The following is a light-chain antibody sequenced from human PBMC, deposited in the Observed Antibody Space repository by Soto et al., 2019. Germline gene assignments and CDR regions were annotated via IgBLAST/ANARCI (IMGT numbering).Light chain of an antibody. V-gene: IGLV2-11*01. Sequence: QSALTQPRSVSGSPGQSVTISCTGTSSDVGAYNFVSWYQQHPGRVPKLMIYDVSRRPSGVPDRFSGSKSGNTASLTISGLQGDDEADYYCCSYAGSYTLVFGGGTKLTVL. CDR1: SSDVGAYNF. CDR2: DVS. J-gene: IGLJ3*02. CDR3: CSYAGSYTLV.